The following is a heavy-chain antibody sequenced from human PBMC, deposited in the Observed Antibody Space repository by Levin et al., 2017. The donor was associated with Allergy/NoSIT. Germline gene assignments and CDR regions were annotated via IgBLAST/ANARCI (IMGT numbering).Heavy chain of an antibody. CDR3: ARAPATPDSGYDWISFTPPVNYYYYGMDV. Sequence: ASVKVSCKASGYTFTGYYMHWVRQAPGQGLEWMGWINPNSGGTNYAQKFQGWVTMTRDTSISTAYMELSRLRSDDTAVYYCARAPATPDSGYDWISFTPPVNYYYYGMDVWGQGTTVTVSS. J-gene: IGHJ6*02. V-gene: IGHV1-2*04. D-gene: IGHD5-12*01. CDR1: GYTFTGYY. CDR2: INPNSGGT.